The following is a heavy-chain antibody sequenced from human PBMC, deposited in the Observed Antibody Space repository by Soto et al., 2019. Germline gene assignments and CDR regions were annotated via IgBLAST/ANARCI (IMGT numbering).Heavy chain of an antibody. CDR2: TYFRSKWYN. CDR3: AKGDNLGPKTGYAFDP. CDR1: GDSGSKNSAS. V-gene: IGHV6-1*01. D-gene: IGHD5-12*01. Sequence: PPRTLSLTCAISGDSGSKNSASWKWIRQSPSRGLEWLGRTYFRSKWYNDYAVSVKSRIIINPDTSNNQFSLQLNSVAPEDTAVYFCAKGDNLGPKTGYAFDPWGQGIMVTVSS. J-gene: IGHJ5*02.